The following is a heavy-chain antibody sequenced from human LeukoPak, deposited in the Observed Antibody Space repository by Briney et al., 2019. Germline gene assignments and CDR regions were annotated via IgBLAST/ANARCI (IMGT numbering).Heavy chain of an antibody. D-gene: IGHD3-22*01. Sequence: ASVKVSCKASGYTFTGYYMHWVRQATGQGLEWMGWMNPNSGNTGYAQKFQGRVTITRNTSISTAYMELSSLRSEDTAVYYCARGLPYDSSGYYHYYYYYMDVWGKGTTVTVSS. J-gene: IGHJ6*03. CDR2: MNPNSGNT. CDR3: ARGLPYDSSGYYHYYYYYMDV. CDR1: GYTFTGYY. V-gene: IGHV1-8*03.